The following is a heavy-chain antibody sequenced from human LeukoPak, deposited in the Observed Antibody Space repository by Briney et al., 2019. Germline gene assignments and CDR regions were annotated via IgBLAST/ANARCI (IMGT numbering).Heavy chain of an antibody. CDR3: ARDSSYGSGSYYIDY. CDR1: GFTFSSYG. D-gene: IGHD3-10*01. Sequence: PGRSLRLSCAASGFTFSSYGMHWVRQAPGKGLECVAVIWYDGSNKYYADSVKGRFTISRDNSKNTLYLQMNSLRAEDTAVYYCARDSSYGSGSYYIDYWGQGSLVTVSS. J-gene: IGHJ4*02. CDR2: IWYDGSNK. V-gene: IGHV3-33*01.